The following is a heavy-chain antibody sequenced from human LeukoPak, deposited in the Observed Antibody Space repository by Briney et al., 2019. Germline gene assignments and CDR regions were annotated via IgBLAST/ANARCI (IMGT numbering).Heavy chain of an antibody. CDR1: GYTFTGYY. D-gene: IGHD3-9*01. Sequence: VASVKVSCKASGYTFTGYYMHWVRQAPGQGLEWMGWINPNSGGTNYAQKFQGRVTMTRDTSISTAYMELSRLRSDDTAVYYCARDRHDILPSLGFSWFDPWGQGTLVTVSS. CDR2: INPNSGGT. V-gene: IGHV1-2*02. CDR3: ARDRHDILPSLGFSWFDP. J-gene: IGHJ5*02.